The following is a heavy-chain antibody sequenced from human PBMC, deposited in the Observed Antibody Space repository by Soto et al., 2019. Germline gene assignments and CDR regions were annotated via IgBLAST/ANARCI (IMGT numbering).Heavy chain of an antibody. CDR3: ARLPRDCNKTSCYYADH. D-gene: IGHD3-3*01. V-gene: IGHV5-51*01. J-gene: IGHJ4*01. CDR2: MYPGDSDT. Sequence: GESLKISCRGSGYDFNTNWFGWVRQLPGKGLEWVGIMYPGDSDTRYNPSLQGRVTLSVDVTVSTAFLQWRSLKTSDTGMYFCARLPRDCNKTSCYYADHWGQGTQVTVSS. CDR1: GYDFNTNW.